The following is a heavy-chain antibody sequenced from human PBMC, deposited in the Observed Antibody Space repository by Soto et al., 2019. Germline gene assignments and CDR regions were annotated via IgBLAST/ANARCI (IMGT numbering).Heavy chain of an antibody. CDR2: VITVFNTS. CDR1: GGAFGRYS. Sequence: QVLLEQSGPEVKRPGKSVKVSCKASGGAFGRYSVSWVRQAPGQGLVWIGGVITVFNTSNYSLKFQGRVAILAHPATKAVFMELSSLRSEATAIYYCARVDKMTAVTSFEYWAQ. V-gene: IGHV1-69*01. D-gene: IGHD4-17*01. CDR3: ARVDKMTAVTSFEY. J-gene: IGHJ4*02.